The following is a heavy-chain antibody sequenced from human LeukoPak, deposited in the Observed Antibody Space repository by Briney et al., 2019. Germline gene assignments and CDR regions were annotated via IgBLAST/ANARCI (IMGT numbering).Heavy chain of an antibody. CDR2: INSDGSST. Sequence: GGSLRLSCAASGFTFSSYWMHWVRQAPGKGLVWVSRINSDGSSTSYADSVKGRFTISRDNAKNTLYLQMNSLRAEDMAVYYCARGDLTDFWSGYYSVDVWGKGTTVTVSS. V-gene: IGHV3-74*01. D-gene: IGHD3-3*01. J-gene: IGHJ6*04. CDR1: GFTFSSYW. CDR3: ARGDLTDFWSGYYSVDV.